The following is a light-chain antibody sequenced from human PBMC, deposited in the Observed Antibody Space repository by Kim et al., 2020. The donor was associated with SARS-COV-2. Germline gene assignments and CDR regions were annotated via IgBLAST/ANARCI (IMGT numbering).Light chain of an antibody. V-gene: IGKV1-5*03. CDR1: QSFSSW. J-gene: IGKJ5*01. CDR2: NTS. CDR3: QQYDTFPLT. Sequence: IQMTQSPSSLSASVGDRVTITCRASQSFSSWLAWYQQKPGKVPKLLIYNTSILESGVPSRFSGSGSGTDFTLTISSLQPDDFATYYCQQYDTFPLTFGHGTRLEIK.